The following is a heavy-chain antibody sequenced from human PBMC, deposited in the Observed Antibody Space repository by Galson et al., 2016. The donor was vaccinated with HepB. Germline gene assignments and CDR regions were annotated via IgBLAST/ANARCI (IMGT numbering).Heavy chain of an antibody. D-gene: IGHD6-13*01. V-gene: IGHV3-64D*06. Sequence: SLRLSCAASGFTFSSYAMHWVRQAPGKGLEYVSAISGDGRSTYYADSVKGRFTISRDNSKNTLYLQMSSLRAEDTAVYYCVKVGSSSSYYYYYYMDVWGKGTTVTVSS. CDR3: VKVGSSSSYYYYYYMDV. J-gene: IGHJ6*03. CDR1: GFTFSSYA. CDR2: ISGDGRST.